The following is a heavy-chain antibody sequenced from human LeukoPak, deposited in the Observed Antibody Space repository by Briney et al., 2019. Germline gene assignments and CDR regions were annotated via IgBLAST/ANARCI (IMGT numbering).Heavy chain of an antibody. Sequence: SETLSLTCAVYGGSFSGYYWSWIRQPPGKGLEWIGEINHSGSTNYNPSLKSRVTISVDTSKNQFSLKLSSVTAADTAVYYCAGGRRGCSSTSCYRYYYYGMDVWGQGTTVTVSS. CDR3: AGGRRGCSSTSCYRYYYYGMDV. J-gene: IGHJ6*02. V-gene: IGHV4-34*01. D-gene: IGHD2-2*01. CDR1: GGSFSGYY. CDR2: INHSGST.